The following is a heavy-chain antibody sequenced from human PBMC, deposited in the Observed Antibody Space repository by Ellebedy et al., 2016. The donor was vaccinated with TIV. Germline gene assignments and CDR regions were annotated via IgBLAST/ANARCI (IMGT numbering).Heavy chain of an antibody. CDR2: FDPEDGET. D-gene: IGHD5-18*01. V-gene: IGHV1-24*01. J-gene: IGHJ4*02. Sequence: AASVKVSCKVSGYTLTELSMHWVRHAPGKGLEWMGGFDPEDGETIYAQKFQGRVTMTEDTSTDTAYMELSSLRSEDTAVYYCATDLMDTAMVKNYWGQGTLVTVSS. CDR3: ATDLMDTAMVKNY. CDR1: GYTLTELS.